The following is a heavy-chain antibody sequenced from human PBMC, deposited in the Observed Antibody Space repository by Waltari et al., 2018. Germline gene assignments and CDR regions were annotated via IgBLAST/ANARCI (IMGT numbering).Heavy chain of an antibody. V-gene: IGHV1-69-2*01. J-gene: IGHJ6*02. D-gene: IGHD3-3*01. CDR2: VDPEDGET. CDR3: TTAFLWRLLETKEGDV. Sequence: EVQLVQSGAEVKKPGAAVRISCKVSGYTFTDYYMHWVQRAPGQGIEWLGVVDPEDGETIYTEKFQGRVTITADTSTDKAYMGRSSLESKDTAVYYCTTAFLWRLLETKEGDVWGQGTTVTVSS. CDR1: GYTFTDYY.